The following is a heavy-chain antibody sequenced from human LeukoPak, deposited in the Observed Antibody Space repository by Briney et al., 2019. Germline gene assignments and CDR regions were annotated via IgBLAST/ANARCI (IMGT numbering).Heavy chain of an antibody. CDR1: GGPISSYY. J-gene: IGHJ4*02. CDR3: ARGVSGYSYGSEYYFDY. V-gene: IGHV4-59*01. Sequence: SETLSLTCTVSGGPISSYYWSWIRQPPGKGLEWIGYIYYSGSTNYNPSLKSRVTISVDTSKNQFSLKLSSVTAADTAVYYCARGVSGYSYGSEYYFDYWGQGTLVTVSS. D-gene: IGHD5-18*01. CDR2: IYYSGST.